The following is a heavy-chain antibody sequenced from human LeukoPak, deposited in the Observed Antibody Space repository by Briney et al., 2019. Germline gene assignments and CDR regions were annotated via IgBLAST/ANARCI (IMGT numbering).Heavy chain of an antibody. V-gene: IGHV5-51*01. D-gene: IGHD3-3*01. Sequence: LGESLKISCEASGHSFTNHWIGWVRQMPGKGLEWMGIINLGDSETQYSPSFQGQVTISLDKSISTAYLQWRSLKVSDTAMYYCARAEDFWSGYRRGRYNWFDPWGQGTLVTVSS. J-gene: IGHJ5*02. CDR2: INLGDSET. CDR3: ARAEDFWSGYRRGRYNWFDP. CDR1: GHSFTNHW.